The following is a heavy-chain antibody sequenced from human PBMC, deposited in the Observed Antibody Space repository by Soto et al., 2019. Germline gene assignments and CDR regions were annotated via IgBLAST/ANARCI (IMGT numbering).Heavy chain of an antibody. D-gene: IGHD3-9*01. J-gene: IGHJ6*02. CDR2: IIPIFGTA. CDR1: GGTFSSYA. CDR3: ARLGLVNYDILTGYYVGMDV. Sequence: QVQLVQSVAEVKKPGSSVKVSCKASGGTFSSYAISWVRQAPGQGLEWMGGIIPIFGTANYAQKFQGRVTITADKSTSTAYMELSSLRSEDTAVYYCARLGLVNYDILTGYYVGMDVWGQGTTVTVSS. V-gene: IGHV1-69*06.